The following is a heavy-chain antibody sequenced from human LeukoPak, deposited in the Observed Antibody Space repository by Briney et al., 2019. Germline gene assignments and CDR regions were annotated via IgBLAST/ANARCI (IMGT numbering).Heavy chain of an antibody. D-gene: IGHD4-11*01. CDR2: IIPIFGTA. Sequence: VASVKVSCKASGYTFTSYAMNWVRQAPGQGLEWMGGIIPIFGTANYAQKFQGRVTITADESTSTAYMELSSLRSEDTAVYYCARSLPAAPKTTGNAFDIWGQGTMVTVSS. V-gene: IGHV1-69*13. J-gene: IGHJ3*02. CDR1: GYTFTSYA. CDR3: ARSLPAAPKTTGNAFDI.